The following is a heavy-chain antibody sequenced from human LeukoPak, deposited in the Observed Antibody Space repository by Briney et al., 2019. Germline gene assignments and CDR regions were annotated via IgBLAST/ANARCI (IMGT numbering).Heavy chain of an antibody. V-gene: IGHV1-2*02. Sequence: ASVTVSCKASGYTFTGYYMHWVRQAPGQGLEWMGWINPNSGGTNYAQKFQGRVTMTRDTSISTAYMELSRLRSDDTAVYYCARDESDFWSGYPYYFDYWGQGTLVTVSS. CDR1: GYTFTGYY. CDR2: INPNSGGT. J-gene: IGHJ4*02. D-gene: IGHD3-3*01. CDR3: ARDESDFWSGYPYYFDY.